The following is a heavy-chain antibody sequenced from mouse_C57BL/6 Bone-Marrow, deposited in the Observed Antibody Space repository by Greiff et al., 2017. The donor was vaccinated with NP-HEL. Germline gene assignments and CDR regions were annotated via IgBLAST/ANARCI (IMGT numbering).Heavy chain of an antibody. CDR2: IDPSDSYP. V-gene: IGHV1-69*01. CDR3: AKGVAMDY. J-gene: IGHJ4*01. Sequence: QVQLQQPGAELVMPGASVKLSCKASGYTFTSYWMHWVKQRPGQGLEWIGEIDPSDSYPNYNQKFKGKSTLTVDKSSSTAYMQLSSLTSEDSAVYYCAKGVAMDYWGQGTSVTVSS. CDR1: GYTFTSYW.